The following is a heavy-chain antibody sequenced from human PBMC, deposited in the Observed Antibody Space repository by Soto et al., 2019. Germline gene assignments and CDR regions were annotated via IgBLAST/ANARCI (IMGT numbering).Heavy chain of an antibody. CDR1: GFIFSTYR. J-gene: IGHJ4*01. CDR3: ARDEYSSGWREYYFDY. Sequence: GGSLRLSCAASGFIFSTYRMHWVRQAPGKGLEWVAVISYDGSNKYYADSVKGRFTISRDNSKNTLYLQMNSLRAEDTAVYYCARDEYSSGWREYYFDYWGHGTLVTFSS. D-gene: IGHD6-19*01. V-gene: IGHV3-30-3*01. CDR2: ISYDGSNK.